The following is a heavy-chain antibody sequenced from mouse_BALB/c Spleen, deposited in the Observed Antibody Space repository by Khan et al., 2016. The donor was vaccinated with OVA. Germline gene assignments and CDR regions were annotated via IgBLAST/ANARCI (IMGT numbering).Heavy chain of an antibody. CDR2: IYTYTGEP. CDR3: ARGSSRAMDY. Sequence: QIQLVQSGPELKKPGETVKISCKASGYTFTNYGMNWVKQAPGKGLKWMGWIYTYTGEPTYADDFKGRFAFSLETSASTAYLQINNLKNEDTATYFCARGSSRAMDYWGHGTSVTVSS. J-gene: IGHJ4*01. CDR1: GYTFTNYG. D-gene: IGHD1-1*01. V-gene: IGHV9-3-1*01.